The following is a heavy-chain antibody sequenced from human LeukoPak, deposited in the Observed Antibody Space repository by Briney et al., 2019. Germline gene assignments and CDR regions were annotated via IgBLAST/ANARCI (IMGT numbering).Heavy chain of an antibody. CDR3: AKYGGYSYGYRYSSGWKGGYFDY. D-gene: IGHD5-18*01. V-gene: IGHV3-23*01. J-gene: IGHJ4*02. CDR1: GFTFSSYA. CDR2: ISGSGGST. Sequence: AGGSLRLSCAASGFTFSSYAMSWVRQAPGEGLEWVSAISGSGGSTYYADSVKGRFTISRDNSKNTLYLQMNSLRAEDTAVYYCAKYGGYSYGYRYSSGWKGGYFDYWGQGTLVTVSS.